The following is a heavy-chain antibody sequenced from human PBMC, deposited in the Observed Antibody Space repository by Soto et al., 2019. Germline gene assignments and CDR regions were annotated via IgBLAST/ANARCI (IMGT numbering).Heavy chain of an antibody. V-gene: IGHV3-11*01. J-gene: IGHJ4*02. CDR1: GFIFTDYS. D-gene: IGHD5-12*01. CDR3: ARDHKRSDGYNFDS. CDR2: ISNGDETT. Sequence: QVQLVESGGGLVEPGGSLRLSCAASGFIFTDYSMTWMRQAPGKGLEWVSYISNGDETTHYADSVEGRFIVSRDNANKVLFLQRSGLRVDDTDVYYCARDHKRSDGYNFDSWGPGAPVNLSS.